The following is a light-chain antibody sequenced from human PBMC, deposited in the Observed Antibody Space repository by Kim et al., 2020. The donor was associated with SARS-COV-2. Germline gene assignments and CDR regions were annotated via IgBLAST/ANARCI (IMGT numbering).Light chain of an antibody. CDR3: QVHEV. CDR1: NIGSKN. V-gene: IGLV3-9*01. CDR2: RDS. J-gene: IGLJ3*02. Sequence: SYELTQPLSVSVALGQTARITCGGNNIGSKNVHWYQQKPGQAPVLVIYRDSNRPSGIPERFSGSNSGNTATLTISRAQAGDEADYYCQVHEVFGGGTKLTVL.